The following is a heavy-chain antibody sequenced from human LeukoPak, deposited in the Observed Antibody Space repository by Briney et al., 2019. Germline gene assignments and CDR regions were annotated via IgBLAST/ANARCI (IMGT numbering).Heavy chain of an antibody. Sequence: GGSLRLSCAASGFTFSSYAIHWVRQAPGKGLEWVAVISYDGGNKYYADSVKGRFTLSRDNSKNTLYLQMSSLRAEDTAMYYCARDALLHFYGSGSYSENAFDFWGQGTMVTVSS. J-gene: IGHJ3*01. V-gene: IGHV3-30*04. CDR2: ISYDGGNK. D-gene: IGHD3-10*01. CDR3: ARDALLHFYGSGSYSENAFDF. CDR1: GFTFSSYA.